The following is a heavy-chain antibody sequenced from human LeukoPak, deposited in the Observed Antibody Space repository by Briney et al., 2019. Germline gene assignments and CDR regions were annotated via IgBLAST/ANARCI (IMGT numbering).Heavy chain of an antibody. D-gene: IGHD3-10*01. Sequence: GGSLRLSCAVSGFAFSSYGMHWVRQAPGKGLEWVSFIRHDATKEYYADSVKGRFTISRDNSKSTLYLEMNSLRAEDTAVYYCAGRYKYDSGIDFWGQGNLVAVSS. J-gene: IGHJ4*02. V-gene: IGHV3-30*02. CDR1: GFAFSSYG. CDR3: AGRYKYDSGIDF. CDR2: IRHDATKE.